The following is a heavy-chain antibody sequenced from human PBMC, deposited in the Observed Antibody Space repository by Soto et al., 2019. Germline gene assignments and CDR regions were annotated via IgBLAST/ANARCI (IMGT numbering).Heavy chain of an antibody. Sequence: QVQLVESGGGVVQPGRSLRLSCAASGFTFSSYGMHWVRQAPGKGLEWVAVIWYDGSNKYYADSVKGRFTISRDNSKNTLYLQMKSLRAEDTAVYYCARDLRDSSSWARYYSGMYGWGQGSTVTVSS. CDR3: ARDLRDSSSWARYYSGMYG. CDR2: IWYDGSNK. V-gene: IGHV3-33*01. D-gene: IGHD6-13*01. J-gene: IGHJ6*02. CDR1: GFTFSSYG.